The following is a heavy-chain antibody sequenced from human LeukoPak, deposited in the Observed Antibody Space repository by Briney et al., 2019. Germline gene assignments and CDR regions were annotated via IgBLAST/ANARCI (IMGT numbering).Heavy chain of an antibody. CDR1: GCTFSSYS. Sequence: GASVKVSCKASGCTFSSYSISWVRQAPGQGLEWMGGIIPSFGTANYAQKFQGRVTITTDKSTSTAYMELSSLRSEDTAVYSCATTASGSFLEWFWHRHHYYYYYYMDVWGKGTTVTVSS. CDR3: ATTASGSFLEWFWHRHHYYYYYYMDV. V-gene: IGHV1-69*05. D-gene: IGHD3-3*01. J-gene: IGHJ6*03. CDR2: IIPSFGTA.